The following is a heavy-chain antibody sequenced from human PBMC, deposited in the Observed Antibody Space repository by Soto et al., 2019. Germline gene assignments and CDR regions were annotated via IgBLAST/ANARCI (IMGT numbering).Heavy chain of an antibody. CDR2: IYWDDDK. J-gene: IGHJ5*02. V-gene: IGHV2-5*02. CDR1: GFSLTTRGVG. CDR3: AHIPNYYQYDWFDP. Sequence: QITLKESGPTLVKPTQTLTLTCTFSGFSLTTRGVGVGWIRQPPGKALECLALIYWDDDKRYSPSLQSRLSIXKXTXXNQVVLTMTNVDPVDTATHYCAHIPNYYQYDWFDPWGQGTLVSVSS. D-gene: IGHD3-16*01.